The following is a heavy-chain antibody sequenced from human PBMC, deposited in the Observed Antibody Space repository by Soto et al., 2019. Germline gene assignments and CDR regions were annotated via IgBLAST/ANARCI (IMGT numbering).Heavy chain of an antibody. J-gene: IGHJ5*02. D-gene: IGHD6-6*01. CDR3: ARLEYRRSSSPYP. Sequence: SETLSLTCTVSGGSITRGRYYWGWVRQPPGKGLEWIGSASYSPSPSYNPSLESRVIISLVTSKNQFSLILTSVTAADTAVYYCARLEYRRSSSPYPWGQGTLVTVSS. CDR2: ASYSPSP. CDR1: GGSITRGRYY. V-gene: IGHV4-39*01.